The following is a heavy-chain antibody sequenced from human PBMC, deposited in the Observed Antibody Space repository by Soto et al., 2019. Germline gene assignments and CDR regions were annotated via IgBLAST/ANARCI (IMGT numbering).Heavy chain of an antibody. J-gene: IGHJ5*02. CDR1: GFTFSSYA. CDR3: AKYQYYDILTGYRSLDP. V-gene: IGHV3-23*01. CDR2: ISGSGGST. Sequence: GGSLRLSCAASGFTFSSYAMSWVRQAPGKGLEWVSAISGSGGSTYYADSVKGRFTISRDNSKNTLYLQMNSLRAEDTAVYYCAKYQYYDILTGYRSLDPWCQGTLVTVFS. D-gene: IGHD3-9*01.